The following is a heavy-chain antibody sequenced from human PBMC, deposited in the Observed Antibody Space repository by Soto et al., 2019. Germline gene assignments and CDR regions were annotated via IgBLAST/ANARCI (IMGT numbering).Heavy chain of an antibody. CDR1: GFTFTSSG. V-gene: IGHV3-33*01. CDR2: IWSNGNTK. D-gene: IGHD3-16*01. CDR3: ARDKGGAPFDY. Sequence: QVQLVESGGCVVQPGRSLSLSCAASGFTFTSSGMHWVRQAPGKGLEWVAVIWSNGNTKDYADSVKGRFTISRDNSKNTLYLQMSSLRAEDTAVYYCARDKGGAPFDYWGQGTLVTVSS. J-gene: IGHJ4*02.